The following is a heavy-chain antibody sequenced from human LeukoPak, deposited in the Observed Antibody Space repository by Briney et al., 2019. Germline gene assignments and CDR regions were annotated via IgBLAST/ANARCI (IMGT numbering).Heavy chain of an antibody. D-gene: IGHD5-12*01. CDR1: GGSISTSNYY. V-gene: IGHV4-39*07. CDR3: ARVWGYSGYEVTMIVVAPLGWFDP. Sequence: PSETLSLTCTVSGGSISTSNYYWGWIRQPPGKGLEWIGSIYHSGSTYYNPSLKSRVTISVDTSKNQFSLKLSSVTAADTAVYYCARVWGYSGYEVTMIVVAPLGWFDPWGQGTLVTVSS. J-gene: IGHJ5*02. CDR2: IYHSGST.